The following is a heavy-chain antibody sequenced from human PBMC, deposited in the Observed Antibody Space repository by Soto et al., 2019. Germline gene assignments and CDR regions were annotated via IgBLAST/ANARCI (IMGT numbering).Heavy chain of an antibody. CDR2: ISGSASDI. V-gene: IGHV3-23*01. CDR1: GFTFSSHA. D-gene: IGHD3-16*01. CDR3: AKKRSGSWSMGCFDS. Sequence: EVQLLESGGGLVQPGGSLRLSCAASGFTFSSHAMNWVRQAPGKGLEWLSAISGSASDIYYADFVKGRFTISRDSSTNTVFLQMNSLRAEDTALYYCAKKRSGSWSMGCFDSWGQGTLVTVSS. J-gene: IGHJ4*02.